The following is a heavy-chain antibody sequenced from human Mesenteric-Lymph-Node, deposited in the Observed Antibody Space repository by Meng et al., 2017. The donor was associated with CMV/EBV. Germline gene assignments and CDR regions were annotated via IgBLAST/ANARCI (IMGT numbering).Heavy chain of an antibody. CDR2: ISGSGSTT. CDR3: AKDMWEYQLPDGS. J-gene: IGHJ5*02. D-gene: IGHD2-2*01. Sequence: GGSLRLSCAASGFTFSSYGMHWVRQAPGKGLDWVAGISGSGSTTKYAASVEGRFTISRDNSKDTLFLQMNSLRVEDTALYYCAKDMWEYQLPDGSWGQGTLVTVSS. CDR1: GFTFSSYG. V-gene: IGHV3-23*01.